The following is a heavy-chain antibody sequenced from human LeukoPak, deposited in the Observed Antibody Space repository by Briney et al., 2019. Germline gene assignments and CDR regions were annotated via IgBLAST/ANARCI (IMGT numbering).Heavy chain of an antibody. J-gene: IGHJ4*02. CDR2: IYYSGST. CDR3: ARHSYYYDSSGYYYFDY. V-gene: IGHV4-59*08. D-gene: IGHD3-22*01. Sequence: SETLSLTCTVSGGSISNYYWSWLRQPPGKGLEWIGCIYYSGSTNYNPSLKSRVTISVDTSKNQFSLKLFSVTAADTAVYYCARHSYYYDSSGYYYFDYWGQGTLVTVSS. CDR1: GGSISNYY.